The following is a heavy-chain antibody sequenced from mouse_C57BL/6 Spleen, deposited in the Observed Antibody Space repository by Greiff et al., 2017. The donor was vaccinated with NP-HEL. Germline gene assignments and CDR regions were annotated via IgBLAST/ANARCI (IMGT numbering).Heavy chain of an antibody. CDR1: GFNIKNTY. J-gene: IGHJ3*01. CDR3: AKEIFNDGSPAWFAY. CDR2: IDPANGNT. D-gene: IGHD2-3*01. V-gene: IGHV14-3*01. Sequence: EVQLQESVAELVRPGASVKLSCTASGFNIKNTYMHWVKQRPEQGLEWIGRIDPANGNTKYAPKFQGKATITADTSSNTAYLQLSSLTSEETAIYYSAKEIFNDGSPAWFAYWGQGTLVTVSA.